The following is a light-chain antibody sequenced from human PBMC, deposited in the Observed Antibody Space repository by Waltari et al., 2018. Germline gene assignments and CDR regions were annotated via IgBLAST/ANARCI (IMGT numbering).Light chain of an antibody. CDR1: SSDVGAYDY. Sequence: QSALIQPRAVSRSPGQSVIISCTGASSDVGAYDYGSWYQQHPGKAPTPIIYDVNNRPSWVPDRFSGSKSGNTASLTISGLQAEDEADYYCCSYAGNYANYVFGTGTKLT. CDR2: DVN. J-gene: IGLJ1*01. CDR3: CSYAGNYANYV. V-gene: IGLV2-11*01.